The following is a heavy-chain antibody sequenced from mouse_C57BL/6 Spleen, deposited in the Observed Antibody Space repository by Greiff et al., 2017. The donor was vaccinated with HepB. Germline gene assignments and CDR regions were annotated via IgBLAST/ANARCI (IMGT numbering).Heavy chain of an antibody. Sequence: VQLQQSGAELVKPGASVKISCKASGYAFSSYWMNWVKQRPGKGLEWIGQIYPGDGDTNYNGKFKGKATLTADKSSSTAYMQLSSLTSEDSAVYFCTRRANYDGSSYVHYVDYWGQGTTLTVSS. D-gene: IGHD1-1*01. V-gene: IGHV1-80*01. CDR1: GYAFSSYW. CDR3: TRRANYDGSSYVHYVDY. J-gene: IGHJ2*01. CDR2: IYPGDGDT.